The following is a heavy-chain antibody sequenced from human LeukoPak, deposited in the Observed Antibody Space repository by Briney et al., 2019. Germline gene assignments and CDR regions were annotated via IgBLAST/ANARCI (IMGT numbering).Heavy chain of an antibody. J-gene: IGHJ4*02. CDR3: ARDGSSGWSHDY. V-gene: IGHV3-66*01. CDR1: GFTVSGNY. D-gene: IGHD6-19*01. Sequence: QPGGSLGLSCAASGFTVSGNYMSWVRQAPGKGLEWVSASYSDGSTHYADSVRGRFTISRDNSKNTLYLQMNSLRAEDTAVYYCARDGSSGWSHDYWGQGTLVTVSS. CDR2: SYSDGST.